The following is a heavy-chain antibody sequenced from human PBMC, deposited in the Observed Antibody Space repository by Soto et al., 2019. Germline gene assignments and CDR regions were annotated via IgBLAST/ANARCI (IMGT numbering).Heavy chain of an antibody. CDR3: AREPLWSGPLPLDAFDL. CDR2: FLIGGDT. CDR1: GFVVTDYY. V-gene: IGHV3-53*01. J-gene: IGHJ3*01. Sequence: GGSLRLSCAASGFVVTDYYMSWVRQAPGKGLEWVAVFLIGGDTHYGESVKGRFTISRDNSKNTLYLQMNSLRAEDTAVYYCAREPLWSGPLPLDAFDLWGQGTMVAVSS. D-gene: IGHD3-3*01.